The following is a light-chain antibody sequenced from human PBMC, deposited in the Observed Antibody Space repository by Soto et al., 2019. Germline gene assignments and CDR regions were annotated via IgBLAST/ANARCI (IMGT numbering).Light chain of an antibody. CDR3: SSYTSSSTRV. CDR2: DVI. CDR1: SSDVGGYNY. V-gene: IGLV2-14*03. Sequence: QSVLTQSASVSGSPGQSITISCAGTSSDVGGYNYVSWYQQHPGKAPKLMIYDVINRPSGVSNRFSGSKSGNTASLTISGLQAEDEADYYCSSYTSSSTRVFGTGTKVTV. J-gene: IGLJ1*01.